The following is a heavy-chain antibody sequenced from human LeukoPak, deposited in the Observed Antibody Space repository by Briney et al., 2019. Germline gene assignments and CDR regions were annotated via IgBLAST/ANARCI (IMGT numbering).Heavy chain of an antibody. D-gene: IGHD2/OR15-2a*01. CDR1: GFTFSSYA. V-gene: IGHV3-30*04. CDR2: ISYDGSNK. J-gene: IGHJ4*02. Sequence: PGGSLRLSCAASGFTFSSYAMHWVRQAPGKGLEWVAVISYDGSNKYYADSVKGRFTISRDNSKNTLYLQMNSLRAGDTAIYYCAKAGNIRFDYWGQGTLVTVSS. CDR3: AKAGNIRFDY.